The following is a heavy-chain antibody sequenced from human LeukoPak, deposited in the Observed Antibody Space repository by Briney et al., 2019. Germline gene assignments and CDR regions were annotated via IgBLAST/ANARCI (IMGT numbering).Heavy chain of an antibody. CDR1: GLTFSRHA. D-gene: IGHD6-13*01. J-gene: IGHJ4*02. CDR3: ARDGAAGTIDY. CDR2: ISSSGGVT. Sequence: GGSLRLSCAASGLTFSRHAMSWVRQAPGKGLEWVAGISSSGGVTYYLDSVKGRFTISRDNTKNTVYLQMHSLRAEDTAVYYCARDGAAGTIDYWGQGTLVTVSS. V-gene: IGHV3-23*01.